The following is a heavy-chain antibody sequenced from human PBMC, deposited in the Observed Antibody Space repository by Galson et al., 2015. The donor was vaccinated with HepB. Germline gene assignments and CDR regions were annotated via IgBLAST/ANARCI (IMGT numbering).Heavy chain of an antibody. CDR3: ARGTPYKFDTSGYFPLYYLDY. V-gene: IGHV3-66*02. Sequence: SLRLSCAASGFTVSSNYMSWVRQAPGKGLEWVSVIYGGGSTYYADSVKGRFSLSRDNSKNTLSLQMSSLRAADTAVYYCARGTPYKFDTSGYFPLYYLDYWGQGTLVTVSS. CDR2: IYGGGST. D-gene: IGHD3-22*01. CDR1: GFTVSSNY. J-gene: IGHJ4*02.